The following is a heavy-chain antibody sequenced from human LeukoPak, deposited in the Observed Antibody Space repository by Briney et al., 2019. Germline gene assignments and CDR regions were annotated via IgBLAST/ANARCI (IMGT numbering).Heavy chain of an antibody. CDR1: GFTFSSY. J-gene: IGHJ4*02. CDR3: ARDRRLYFDY. CDR2: ISSSGSTI. D-gene: IGHD6-25*01. Sequence: AGSLRLSCAASGFTFSSYNWVRQAPGKGLEWVSYISSSGSTIYYADSVKGRFTISRDNAKNSLYLQMNSLRAEDTAVYHCARDRRLYFDYWGQGTLVTVSS. V-gene: IGHV3-48*03.